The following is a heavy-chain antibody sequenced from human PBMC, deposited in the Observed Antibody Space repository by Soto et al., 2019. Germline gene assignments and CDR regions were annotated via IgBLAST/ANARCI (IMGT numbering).Heavy chain of an antibody. CDR3: ARDQEGYRGNYYYYGMDV. Sequence: SETLSITCTVSGGSISSGGYYWSWIRQHPGKGLEWIGYIYYSGSTYYNPSLKSRVTISVDTSKNQFSLKLSSVTAADTAVYYCARDQEGYRGNYYYYGMDVWGQGTTVTVSS. V-gene: IGHV4-31*03. D-gene: IGHD2-15*01. CDR2: IYYSGST. J-gene: IGHJ6*02. CDR1: GGSISSGGYY.